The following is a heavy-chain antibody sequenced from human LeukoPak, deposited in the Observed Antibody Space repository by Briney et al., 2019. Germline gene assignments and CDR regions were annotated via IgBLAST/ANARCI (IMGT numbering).Heavy chain of an antibody. CDR3: ARDLRSGSSLTNDAFDI. D-gene: IGHD1-26*01. CDR1: GFTFSNFW. CDR2: IKQDGSEK. V-gene: IGHV3-7*01. Sequence: GGSLRLSCTASGFTFSNFWMGWVRQAPGKGLEWVANIKQDGSEKYYVDSVKGRFTISRDNAKNSLYLQMNSLRAEDTAVYYCARDLRSGSSLTNDAFDIWGQGTMVTVSS. J-gene: IGHJ3*02.